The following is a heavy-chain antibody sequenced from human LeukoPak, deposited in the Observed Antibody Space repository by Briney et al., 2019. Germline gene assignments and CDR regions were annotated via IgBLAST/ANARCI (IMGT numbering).Heavy chain of an antibody. CDR1: GGSFSDYY. CDR3: ARGHSILTGYYQPYYYGMDV. CDR2: CNHSGGG. Sequence: SETLSLTCAVYGGSFSDYYWSWIRQPPGKGLEWIGVCNHSGGGNYRPSLKSGIAMSVDTCKNQLSLKLSSVTAADTAVYYCARGHSILTGYYQPYYYGMDVWGQGTTVTVSS. D-gene: IGHD3-9*01. V-gene: IGHV4-34*01. J-gene: IGHJ6*02.